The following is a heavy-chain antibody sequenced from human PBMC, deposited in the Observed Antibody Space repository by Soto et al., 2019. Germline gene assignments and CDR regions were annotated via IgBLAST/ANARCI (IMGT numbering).Heavy chain of an antibody. Sequence: SETLSLTCTVSGGSISSSSYYWGWIRQPPGKGLEWIGSIYYSGSTYYNPSLKSRVTISVDTSKNQFSLKLSSVTAADTAVYYCARQDGLAAAGTGGYYYYYYGMDVWGQGTTVTVSS. CDR2: IYYSGST. D-gene: IGHD6-13*01. CDR3: ARQDGLAAAGTGGYYYYYYGMDV. V-gene: IGHV4-39*01. J-gene: IGHJ6*02. CDR1: GGSISSSSYY.